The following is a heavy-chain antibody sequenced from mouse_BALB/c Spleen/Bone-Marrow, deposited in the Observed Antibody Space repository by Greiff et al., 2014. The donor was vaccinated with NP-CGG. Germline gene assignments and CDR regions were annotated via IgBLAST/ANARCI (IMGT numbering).Heavy chain of an antibody. J-gene: IGHJ3*01. V-gene: IGHV14-3*02. CDR2: IDPANGNT. CDR1: GFNIKDTY. Sequence: EVQLVESGAELVKPGASVKLSCTASGFNIKDTYMHWVKQRPEQGLEWIGRIDPANGNTKYDPKFQGKATITADTSSNTAYLQLSSLTSEDTAVYYCATYDYGSSWGFAYWGQGTLVTVSA. CDR3: ATYDYGSSWGFAY. D-gene: IGHD1-1*01.